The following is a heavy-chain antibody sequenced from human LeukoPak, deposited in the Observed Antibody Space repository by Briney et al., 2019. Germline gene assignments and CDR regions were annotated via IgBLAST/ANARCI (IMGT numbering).Heavy chain of an antibody. CDR3: ARDHPTPTTGYMDV. D-gene: IGHD1-26*01. V-gene: IGHV4-38-2*02. Sequence: PSETLSLTCAVSGYSISSGYYWGWIRQPPGKGLEWIGSIYHSGSTYYNPSLKSRVTISVDTSKNQFSLKVDSVTAADTAVYYCARDHPTPTTGYMDVWGKGTTVTVSS. CDR1: GYSISSGYY. CDR2: IYHSGST. J-gene: IGHJ6*03.